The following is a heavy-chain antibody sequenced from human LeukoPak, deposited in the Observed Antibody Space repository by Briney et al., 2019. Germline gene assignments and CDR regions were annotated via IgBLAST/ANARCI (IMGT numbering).Heavy chain of an antibody. J-gene: IGHJ3*02. D-gene: IGHD1-26*01. CDR1: GFTFSSYA. V-gene: IGHV3-23*01. CDR3: AKAWRVVGARPDAFDI. CDR2: ISGSGGST. Sequence: GGSLRLSCAASGFTFSSYAMSWVRQAPGKGLEWVSAISGSGGSTYYADSVKGRFTISRDNSKDTLYLQMNSLRAEDTAVYYCAKAWRVVGARPDAFDIWGQGTMVTVSS.